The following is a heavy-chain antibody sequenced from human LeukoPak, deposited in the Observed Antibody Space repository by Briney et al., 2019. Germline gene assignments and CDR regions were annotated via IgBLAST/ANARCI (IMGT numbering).Heavy chain of an antibody. V-gene: IGHV3-20*04. CDR3: ARVGTAEGTLEDY. J-gene: IGHJ4*02. D-gene: IGHD6-13*01. CDR1: GFTFDDYG. Sequence: GGSLRLSCAASGFTFDDYGMSWVRQAPGKGLEWVSGINWNGGSTGYATSVKGRFTISRDNAKNSLYLQMSSLRAEDTAVYYCARVGTAEGTLEDYWGQGTLVTVSS. CDR2: INWNGGST.